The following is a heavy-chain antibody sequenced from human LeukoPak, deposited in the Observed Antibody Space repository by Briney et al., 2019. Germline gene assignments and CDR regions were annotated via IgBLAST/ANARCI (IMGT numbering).Heavy chain of an antibody. D-gene: IGHD3-22*01. CDR3: ARVMHDSSGYYYVFDY. CDR1: GYTFTGYY. J-gene: IGHJ4*02. CDR2: INPNSGGT. Sequence: ASVKVSCKASGYTFTGYYMHWVRQVPGQGLEWMGWINPNSGGTNYAQKFQGRVTMTRDMSISTAYMELSRLRSDDTAVYYCARVMHDSSGYYYVFDYWGQGTLVTVSS. V-gene: IGHV1-2*02.